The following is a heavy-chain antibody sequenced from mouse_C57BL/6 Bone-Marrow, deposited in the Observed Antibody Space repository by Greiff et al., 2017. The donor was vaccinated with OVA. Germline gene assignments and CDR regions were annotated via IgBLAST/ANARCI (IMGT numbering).Heavy chain of an antibody. V-gene: IGHV5-15*01. Sequence: EVMLVESGGGLVQPGGSLKLSCAASGFTFSDYGMAWVRQAPRKGPAWVAFISNLAYSIYYADTVTGRFTISRENAKNTLYLEMSSLRSEDTAMYYCARRDYRAMDYWGQGTSVTVSS. J-gene: IGHJ4*01. CDR1: GFTFSDYG. D-gene: IGHD2-4*01. CDR3: ARRDYRAMDY. CDR2: ISNLAYSI.